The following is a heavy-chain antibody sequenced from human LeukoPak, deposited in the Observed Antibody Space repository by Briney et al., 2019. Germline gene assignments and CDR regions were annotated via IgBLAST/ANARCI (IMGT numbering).Heavy chain of an antibody. CDR1: GGSFSGYY. CDR2: INHSGST. D-gene: IGHD3-3*01. Sequence: SETLSLTCAVYGGSFSGYYWSWIRQPPGKGLEWIGEINHSGSTNYNPSLKSRVTISVDTSKNQFSLKLSSVTAADTAVYYCARGVRTYYDFWSGYPELYCFDYWGQGTLVTVSS. V-gene: IGHV4-34*01. CDR3: ARGVRTYYDFWSGYPELYCFDY. J-gene: IGHJ4*02.